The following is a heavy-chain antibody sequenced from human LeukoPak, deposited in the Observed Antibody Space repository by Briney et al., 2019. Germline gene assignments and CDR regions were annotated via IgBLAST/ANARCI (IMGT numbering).Heavy chain of an antibody. CDR3: ARVTGYSSGWYNY. V-gene: IGHV4-34*01. CDR1: GGSFSGYY. J-gene: IGHJ4*02. Sequence: SETLSLTCAVYGGSFSGYYWSWVRQPPGKGLEWMGEINHSGSTNYNPSLRSRGTISVDTSKNQSSLKLSSVTAADTVVYYCARVTGYSSGWYNYWGQGTLVTVSS. D-gene: IGHD6-19*01. CDR2: INHSGST.